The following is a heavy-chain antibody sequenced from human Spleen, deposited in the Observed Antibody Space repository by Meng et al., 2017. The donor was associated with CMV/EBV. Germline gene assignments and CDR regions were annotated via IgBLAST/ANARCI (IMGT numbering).Heavy chain of an antibody. V-gene: IGHV3-30*02. D-gene: IGHD1-20*01. CDR2: IRHDGSNK. CDR1: GFTFDTYG. Sequence: GESLKISCAASGFTFDTYGMHWVRQAPGKRLEWVAFIRHDGSNKFYGDSVKGRFTISRENAKNSLYLQMNSLRAGDTAVYYCARGAPWYNWNPGLFDYWGQGTLVTVSS. J-gene: IGHJ4*02. CDR3: ARGAPWYNWNPGLFDY.